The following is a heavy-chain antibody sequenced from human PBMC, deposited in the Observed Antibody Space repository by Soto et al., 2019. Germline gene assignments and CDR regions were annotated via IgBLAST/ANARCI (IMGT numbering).Heavy chain of an antibody. J-gene: IGHJ4*02. CDR3: ARNPIVYQTVSGYIDY. D-gene: IGHD2-15*01. Sequence: GASVKVSCKASGYTFTSYGISWVRQAPGQGLEWMGWISAYNGNTNYAQKLQGRVTMTTDTSTSTAHMELRSLRSDDTAVYYCARNPIVYQTVSGYIDYWGQGTLVTVSS. V-gene: IGHV1-18*01. CDR2: ISAYNGNT. CDR1: GYTFTSYG.